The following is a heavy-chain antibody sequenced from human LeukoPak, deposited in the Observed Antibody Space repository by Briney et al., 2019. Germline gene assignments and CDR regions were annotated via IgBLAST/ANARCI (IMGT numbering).Heavy chain of an antibody. J-gene: IGHJ4*02. Sequence: ASVKVSCKASGNTFTGYYMHWVRQAPGQGLEWMGWINPNSGGTNYAQKFQGRVTMTRDTSISTAYMELSRLRSDDTAVYYCARDTLYYDSSGYYHPFDYWGQGTLVTASS. D-gene: IGHD3-22*01. CDR2: INPNSGGT. V-gene: IGHV1-2*02. CDR3: ARDTLYYDSSGYYHPFDY. CDR1: GNTFTGYY.